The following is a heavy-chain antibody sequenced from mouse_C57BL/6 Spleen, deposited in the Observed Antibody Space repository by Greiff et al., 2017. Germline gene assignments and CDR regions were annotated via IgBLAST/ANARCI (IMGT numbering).Heavy chain of an antibody. J-gene: IGHJ2*01. CDR2: IDPSDSYT. D-gene: IGHD3-2*02. CDR3: ARSGRQLSFDY. V-gene: IGHV1-69*01. CDR1: GYTFTSYW. Sequence: QVHLQQPGAELVMPGASVKLSCKASGYTFTSYWMHWVKQRPGQGLEWIGEIDPSDSYTNYNQKFKGKSTLTVDKSSSTAYMQLSSLTSEDSAVYYCARSGRQLSFDYWGQGTTLTVSS.